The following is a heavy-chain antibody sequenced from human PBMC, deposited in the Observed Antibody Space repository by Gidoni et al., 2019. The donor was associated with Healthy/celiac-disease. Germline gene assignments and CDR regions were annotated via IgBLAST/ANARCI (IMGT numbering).Heavy chain of an antibody. V-gene: IGHV1-69*01. Sequence: QAQLVQSGAEVKKPGSAVKVSCQACGGTFSSYAISWVRQAPGQGLEWMGGIIPIFGTANYAQKFQGRVTITADESTSTAYMELSSLRSEDTAVYYWARDDGNTMVRRVIALYYDGMDDWGQGTTVTVSS. J-gene: IGHJ6*02. CDR1: GGTFSSYA. D-gene: IGHD3-10*01. CDR3: ARDDGNTMVRRVIALYYDGMDD. CDR2: IIPIFGTA.